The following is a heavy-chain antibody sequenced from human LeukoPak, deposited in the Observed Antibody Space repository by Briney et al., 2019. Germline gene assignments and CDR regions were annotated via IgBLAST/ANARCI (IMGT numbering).Heavy chain of an antibody. CDR1: GFTFSDYW. J-gene: IGHJ6*03. V-gene: IGHV3-7*01. D-gene: IGHD3/OR15-3a*01. Sequence: GGSLRLSCAASGFTFSDYWMSWVRQAPGKGLEWVANIKQDGSKQYYVDSAKGRFTISRDNDKNSLDLQINSLRAEDTAVYYCARGLDFWTGYLYYMDVWGKGTTVTVSS. CDR3: ARGLDFWTGYLYYMDV. CDR2: IKQDGSKQ.